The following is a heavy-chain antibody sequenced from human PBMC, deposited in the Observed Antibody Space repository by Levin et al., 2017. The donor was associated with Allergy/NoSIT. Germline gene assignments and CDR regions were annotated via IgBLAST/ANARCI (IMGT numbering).Heavy chain of an antibody. CDR3: ARDTGGFAFDI. V-gene: IGHV4-59*01. CDR2: ITHSGRT. J-gene: IGHJ3*02. Sequence: SETLSLSCSISGGSISIFYWNWIRQSPGKGLEWIGYITHSGRTNYNPTLKSRLTISLDTSKNQFSLKLNSMTAADTAVYYCARDTGGFAFDIWGQGALVTVSS. D-gene: IGHD1-1*01. CDR1: GGSISIFY.